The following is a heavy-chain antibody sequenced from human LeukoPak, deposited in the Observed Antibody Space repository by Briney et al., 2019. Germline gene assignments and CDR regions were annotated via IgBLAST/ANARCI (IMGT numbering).Heavy chain of an antibody. CDR3: AKIGYSTLYYFDY. Sequence: GGSLRLSCAASGFTFSSYAMSWVGQAPGKGLEWVSAISGSGGSTYYADSVKGRFTISRDNSKNTLYLQMNSLRAEDTAVYYCAKIGYSTLYYFDYWGQGTLVTVSS. V-gene: IGHV3-23*01. D-gene: IGHD6-13*01. CDR1: GFTFSSYA. CDR2: ISGSGGST. J-gene: IGHJ4*02.